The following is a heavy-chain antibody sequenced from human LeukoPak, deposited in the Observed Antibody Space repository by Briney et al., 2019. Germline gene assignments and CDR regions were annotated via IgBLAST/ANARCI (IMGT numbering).Heavy chain of an antibody. CDR1: GGSFSGYY. CDR3: AREVQYSGSYHDAFDI. D-gene: IGHD1-26*01. V-gene: IGHV4-34*01. J-gene: IGHJ3*02. Sequence: PSETLSLTCAVYGGSFSGYYWSWIRQPPGKGLEWIGEINHSGSTYYNPSLKSRVTISVDKSKNQFSLKLSSVTAADTAVYYCAREVQYSGSYHDAFDIWGQGTMVTVSS. CDR2: INHSGST.